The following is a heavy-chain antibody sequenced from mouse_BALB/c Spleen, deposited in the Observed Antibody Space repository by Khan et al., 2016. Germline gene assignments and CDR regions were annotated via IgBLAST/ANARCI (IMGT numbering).Heavy chain of an antibody. CDR1: GFTFSDYY. CDR2: ISDGGSYT. V-gene: IGHV5-4*02. J-gene: IGHJ1*01. CDR3: ARDLNWYFDV. Sequence: EVELVESGGGLVKPGGSLKLSCAASGFTFSDYYMYWVRQTPEKRLEWVATISDGGSYTYYPDSVKGRFTISRDNAKNNLHLQMSSLKSEDTAMYYCARDLNWYFDVWGAGTTVTVSS.